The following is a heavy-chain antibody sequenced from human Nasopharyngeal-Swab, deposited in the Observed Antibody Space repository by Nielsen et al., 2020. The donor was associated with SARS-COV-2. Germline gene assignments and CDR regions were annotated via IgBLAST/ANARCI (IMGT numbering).Heavy chain of an antibody. CDR3: ARDVDSSGYYAWFDP. CDR2: INPSGGST. J-gene: IGHJ5*02. D-gene: IGHD3-22*01. V-gene: IGHV1-46*01. Sequence: ASVQVSCKASRYTFTSYYMHWVRQAPRQGLEWMGIINPSGGSTSYAQKFQGRVTMTRDTSTSTVYMELSSLRSEDTAVYYCARDVDSSGYYAWFDPWGQGTLVTVSS. CDR1: RYTFTSYY.